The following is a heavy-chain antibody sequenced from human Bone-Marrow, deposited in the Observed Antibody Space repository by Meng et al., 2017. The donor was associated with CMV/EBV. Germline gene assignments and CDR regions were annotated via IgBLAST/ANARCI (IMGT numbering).Heavy chain of an antibody. J-gene: IGHJ6*02. V-gene: IGHV1-18*01. CDR1: GYTFTSYG. Sequence: ASVKVSCKASGYTFTSYGISWVRQAPGQGLEWMGWISAYNGNTNYAQKLQGRVTMTTDTSTSTAYMELRSLRSDDTAVYYWARSAGDPGGYYYYGMDVWGQGTTVTVSS. CDR2: ISAYNGNT. D-gene: IGHD3-16*01. CDR3: ARSAGDPGGYYYYGMDV.